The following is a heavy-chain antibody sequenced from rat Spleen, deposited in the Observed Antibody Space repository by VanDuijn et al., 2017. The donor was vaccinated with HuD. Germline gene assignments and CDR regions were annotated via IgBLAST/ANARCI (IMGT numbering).Heavy chain of an antibody. CDR2: ISSGGGGT. D-gene: IGHD1-9*01. CDR1: GFTFSNYG. V-gene: IGHV5S13*01. CDR3: VRHGYTRYYFDY. J-gene: IGHJ2*01. Sequence: EVQLVESGGGLVQPGRSLKLSCAASGFTFSNYGMAWVRQAPKKGLEWVASISSGGGGTYYADSVKGRFTISRDNAKSTLYLQMDSLRSEDTASYYCVRHGYTRYYFDYWGQGVMVTVSS.